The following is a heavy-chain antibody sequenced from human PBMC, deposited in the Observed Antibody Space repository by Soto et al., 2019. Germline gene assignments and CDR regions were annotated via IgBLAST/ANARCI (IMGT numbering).Heavy chain of an antibody. Sequence: PSETLSLTCAVSGASISDCDWWSWVRQPPGKGPEWIGEIHHSGATNHNSSVKSRVTISLDKSKNHLSLQLNSVTAADTAVYYCATRDYTASPYWGQGILVTVSS. D-gene: IGHD2-2*02. J-gene: IGHJ4*02. CDR1: GASISDCDW. V-gene: IGHV4-4*02. CDR3: ATRDYTASPY. CDR2: IHHSGAT.